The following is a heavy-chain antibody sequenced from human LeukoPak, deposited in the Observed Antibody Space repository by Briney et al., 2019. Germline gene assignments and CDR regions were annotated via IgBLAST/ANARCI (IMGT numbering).Heavy chain of an antibody. Sequence: SETLSLTCAVYGGSFSGYYWSWIRQPPGKGLEWIGEINHSGSTNYNPSLKSRVTISVDTSKNQFSLKLSSVTAADTAVYYCARDLAGGDFDYWGQGTLVTVSS. CDR2: INHSGST. V-gene: IGHV4-34*01. J-gene: IGHJ4*02. CDR3: ARDLAGGDFDY. CDR1: GGSFSGYY. D-gene: IGHD1-26*01.